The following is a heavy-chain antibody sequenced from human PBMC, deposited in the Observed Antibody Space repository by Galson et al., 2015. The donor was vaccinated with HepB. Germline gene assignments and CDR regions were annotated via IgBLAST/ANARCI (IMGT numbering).Heavy chain of an antibody. CDR1: GFTVSSNY. Sequence: SLRLSCAASGFTVSSNYMSWVRQAPGKGLEWVSVIYSGGSTYYADSVKGRFTISRDNSKNTLYLQMNSLRAEDTAVYYCARDLDRGAFDIWGQGTMVTVSS. CDR2: IYSGGST. V-gene: IGHV3-66*01. CDR3: ARDLDRGAFDI. J-gene: IGHJ3*02. D-gene: IGHD3-16*01.